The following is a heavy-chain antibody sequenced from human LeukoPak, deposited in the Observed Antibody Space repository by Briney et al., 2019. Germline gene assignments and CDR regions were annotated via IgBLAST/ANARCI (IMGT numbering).Heavy chain of an antibody. CDR2: IKQDGSEK. Sequence: PGGSLRLSCAASGFTFSSYWMSWVRQAPGEGLEWVANIKQDGSEKYYVDSVKGRFTISRDNAKNSLYLQMNSLRAEDTAVYYCAREGPYYDFWSGYYRGNWFDPWGQGTLVTVSS. J-gene: IGHJ5*02. V-gene: IGHV3-7*03. D-gene: IGHD3-3*01. CDR1: GFTFSSYW. CDR3: AREGPYYDFWSGYYRGNWFDP.